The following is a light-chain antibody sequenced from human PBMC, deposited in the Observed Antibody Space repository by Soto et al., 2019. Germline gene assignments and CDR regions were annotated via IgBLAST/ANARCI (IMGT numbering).Light chain of an antibody. V-gene: IGKV1-5*01. Sequence: EIQMTQSPSTLRASVGDRGSITCRASQSISNWLAGYQQKPGTAPELLIYHASTLESGVPSRFSGSGSGTEFTLTISSLQPDAFATYYCQQYNSYSFGQGTKVDIK. CDR1: QSISNW. CDR2: HAS. J-gene: IGKJ1*01. CDR3: QQYNSYS.